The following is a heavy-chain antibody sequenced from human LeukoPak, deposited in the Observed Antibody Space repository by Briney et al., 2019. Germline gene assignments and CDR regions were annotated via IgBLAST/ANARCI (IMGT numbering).Heavy chain of an antibody. CDR2: ISGSGGST. D-gene: IGHD3-16*01. J-gene: IGHJ5*02. CDR3: AKDDNYIRFLS. V-gene: IGHV3-23*01. CDR1: GFTFSSYG. Sequence: HPGGSLRLSCAASGFTFSSYGMSWVRQAPGKGLEWVSAISGSGGSTYYADSVKGRFTISRDNSKNTLYLQMNSLRAEDTAVYYCAKDDNYIRFLSWGQGTLVTVSS.